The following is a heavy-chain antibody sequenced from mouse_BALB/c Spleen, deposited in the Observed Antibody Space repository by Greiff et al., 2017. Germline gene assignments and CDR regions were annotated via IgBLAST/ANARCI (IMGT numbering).Heavy chain of an antibody. CDR3: VRETVYFDY. Sequence: EVKVVESGGGLVQPKGSLKLSCAASGFTFNTYAMNWVRQAPGKGLEWVARIRSKSNNYATYYADSVKDRFTISRDDSQSMLYLQMNNLKTEDTAMYYCVRETVYFDYWGQGTTLTVSS. CDR2: IRSKSNNYAT. CDR1: GFTFNTYA. D-gene: IGHD1-1*01. J-gene: IGHJ2*01. V-gene: IGHV10-1*02.